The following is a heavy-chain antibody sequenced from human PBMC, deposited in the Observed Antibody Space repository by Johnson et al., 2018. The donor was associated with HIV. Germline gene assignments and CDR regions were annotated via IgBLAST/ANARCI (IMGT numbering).Heavy chain of an antibody. CDR2: ISYDGSNK. V-gene: IGHV3-30*04. CDR1: GFTFSSYA. Sequence: QVQLVESGGGVVQSGRSLRLSCAASGFTFSSYAMHWVRQAPGKGLEWVAVISYDGSNKYYADSVKGRFTIYRDNAKNTVYLQMDSLRDEDMAVYYCARGALGSFDIWGQGTMVTVSA. D-gene: IGHD3-10*01. J-gene: IGHJ3*02. CDR3: ARGALGSFDI.